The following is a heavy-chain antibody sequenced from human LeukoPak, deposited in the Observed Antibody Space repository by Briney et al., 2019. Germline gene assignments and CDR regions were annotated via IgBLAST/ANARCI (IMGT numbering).Heavy chain of an antibody. J-gene: IGHJ6*04. CDR3: ARDKTSGYQPRGVMDV. CDR2: IGSGSGAI. D-gene: IGHD5-12*01. CDR1: GLTFSSYS. Sequence: PGGSLRLSCAASGLTFSSYSMNWVRQSPVRGLGWNSYIGSGSGAIFYAPSLQGRFTISRDNAKNLLYLQMHSLRVEDTAVYYCARDKTSGYQPRGVMDVWGKGTTVTVSS. V-gene: IGHV3-48*01.